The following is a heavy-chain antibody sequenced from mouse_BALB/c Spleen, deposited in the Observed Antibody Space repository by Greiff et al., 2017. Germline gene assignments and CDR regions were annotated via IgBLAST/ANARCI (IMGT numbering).Heavy chain of an antibody. CDR1: GFTFSSFG. J-gene: IGHJ3*01. Sequence: EVKLQESGGGLVQPGGSRKLSCAASGFTFSSFGMHWVRQAPEKGLEWVAYISSGSSTIYYADTVKGRFTISRDNPKNTLFLQMTSLRSEDTAMYYCARNYDYGAWFAYWGQGTLVTVSA. D-gene: IGHD2-4*01. CDR2: ISSGSSTI. CDR3: ARNYDYGAWFAY. V-gene: IGHV5-17*02.